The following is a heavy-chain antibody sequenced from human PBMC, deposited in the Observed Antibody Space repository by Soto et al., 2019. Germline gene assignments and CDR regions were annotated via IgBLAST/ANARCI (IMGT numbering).Heavy chain of an antibody. V-gene: IGHV3-23*01. CDR2: ICCGGDSK. D-gene: IGHD5-18*01. CDR1: GFNFSNYD. CDR3: AKYTANAGMDV. J-gene: IGHJ6*02. Sequence: GGSLRLSCTASGFNFSNYDMHWVRRAPGKGLEWVSAICCGGDSKYYVDSVKGRFTISRDNSKNTLYLQMNSLRAEDTAVYYCAKYTANAGMDVWGQGTTVTVSS.